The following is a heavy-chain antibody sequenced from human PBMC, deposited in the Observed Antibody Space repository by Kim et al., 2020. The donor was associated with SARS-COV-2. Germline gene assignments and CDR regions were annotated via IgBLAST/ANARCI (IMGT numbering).Heavy chain of an antibody. CDR2: INHSGST. CDR1: GGSFSGYY. J-gene: IGHJ6*03. V-gene: IGHV4-34*01. CDR3: ARGKHYSNYGYYYYMDV. D-gene: IGHD4-4*01. Sequence: SETLSLTCAVYGGSFSGYYWSWIRQPPGKGLEWIGEINHSGSTNYNPSLKSRVTISVDTSKNQFSLKLSSVTAADTAVYYCARGKHYSNYGYYYYMDVWGKGTTVTVSS.